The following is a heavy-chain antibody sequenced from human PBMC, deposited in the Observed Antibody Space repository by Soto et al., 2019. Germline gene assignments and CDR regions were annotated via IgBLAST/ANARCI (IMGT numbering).Heavy chain of an antibody. CDR1: GTSISSTFW. D-gene: IGHD3-10*01. V-gene: IGHV4-4*02. J-gene: IGHJ5*02. CDR2: VYHTGTT. CDR3: AKLGPYGSESYSFRYNWIDP. Sequence: SETLSLTCAVSGTSISSTFWWTWVRQPPGKGLEWIGEVYHTGTTKYNPSLKNRVTISVDKSNNQFSLELRAVTAEDTAVYHCAKLGPYGSESYSFRYNWIDPWGQGTLVTVSS.